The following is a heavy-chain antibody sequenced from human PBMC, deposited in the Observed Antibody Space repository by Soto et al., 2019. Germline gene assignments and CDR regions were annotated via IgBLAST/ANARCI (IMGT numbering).Heavy chain of an antibody. Sequence: QVQLVQSGAEVKKPGASVKVSCKASGDTFASYGISWVRQAPGQGLEWMGWISVNSGNTNYAQNLQGRVAMTTDTSTTTVFMALRSMRSHDTAVYYCAGGIRVGQGFDYCCQGTQVTVSS. CDR1: GDTFASYG. D-gene: IGHD2-2*01. J-gene: IGHJ4*02. CDR3: AGGIRVGQGFDY. CDR2: ISVNSGNT. V-gene: IGHV1-18*01.